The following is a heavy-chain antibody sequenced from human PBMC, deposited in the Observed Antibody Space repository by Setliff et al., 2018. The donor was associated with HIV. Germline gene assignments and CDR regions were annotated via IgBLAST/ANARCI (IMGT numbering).Heavy chain of an antibody. Sequence: SETLSLTCTVSGGSISSKNFFWGWIRQSPGRGLEWIGSIYYSGTTYYNPSLRSRVTISVDTSNNHFSLRLNSVTAADTAVYYCTRHVGSAVTFNHWGHGALVTVSS. D-gene: IGHD6-19*01. CDR1: GGSISSKNFF. CDR3: TRHVGSAVTFNH. V-gene: IGHV4-39*01. J-gene: IGHJ1*01. CDR2: IYYSGTT.